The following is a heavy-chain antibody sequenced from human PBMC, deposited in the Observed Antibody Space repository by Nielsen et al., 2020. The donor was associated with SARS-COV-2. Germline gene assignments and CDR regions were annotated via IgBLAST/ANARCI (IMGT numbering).Heavy chain of an antibody. Sequence: LRLTCTVSGDPISSDGYYWSWIRQHPRKGLEWIGYIYYSGSTYYNPSLKSRVSISVDTSKNQFSLKLSSVTAADTAVYYCARVKEQWLVQSYYFDSWGQGTLVTVSS. D-gene: IGHD6-19*01. CDR2: IYYSGST. CDR3: ARVKEQWLVQSYYFDS. V-gene: IGHV4-31*03. J-gene: IGHJ4*02. CDR1: GDPISSDGYY.